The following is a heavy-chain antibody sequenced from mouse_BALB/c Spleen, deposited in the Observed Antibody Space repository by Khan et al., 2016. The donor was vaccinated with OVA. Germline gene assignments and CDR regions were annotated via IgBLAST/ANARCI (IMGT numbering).Heavy chain of an antibody. D-gene: IGHD2-14*01. CDR2: INTYTGEP. Sequence: QIQLVQSGPELKKPGETVQISCKASGFTFTNYGMNWVRQAPGKGLKWMGWINTYTGEPTFTDDFTGRFAFSLETSASTAYLQINSLKNEDTATYCCARVGYNGTMDFWGQGTSVTVSS. J-gene: IGHJ4*01. CDR3: ARVGYNGTMDF. CDR1: GFTFTNYG. V-gene: IGHV9-3-1*01.